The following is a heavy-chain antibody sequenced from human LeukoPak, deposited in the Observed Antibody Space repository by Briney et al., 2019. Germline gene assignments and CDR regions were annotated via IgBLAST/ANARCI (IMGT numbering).Heavy chain of an antibody. CDR2: ISSSSSYI. J-gene: IGHJ4*02. CDR3: ASYHDSSGYLFDY. D-gene: IGHD3-22*01. Sequence: PGGSLRLSCAASGFTFSSYSMNWVRQAPGKGLEWVSSISSSSSYIYYADSVKGRFTISRDNAKNTLYLQMNSLRAEDTAVYYCASYHDSSGYLFDYWGQGTLVTVSS. V-gene: IGHV3-21*01. CDR1: GFTFSSYS.